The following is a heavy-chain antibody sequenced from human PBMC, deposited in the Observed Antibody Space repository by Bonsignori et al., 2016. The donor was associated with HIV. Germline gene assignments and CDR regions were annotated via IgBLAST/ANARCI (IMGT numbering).Heavy chain of an antibody. J-gene: IGHJ4*02. V-gene: IGHV4-59*01. CDR3: ARGYPSDFWSVTASPYYFDY. Sequence: SETLSLTCTVSGDSISSFYWSWIRQPPGKGLEWIGYIHYTGGTNSNPSLKSRVTISVDTSKSRFSLKLRSVTAADTAVYYCARGYPSDFWSVTASPYYFDYWGQGTLVTVSS. D-gene: IGHD3-3*01. CDR1: GDSISSFY. CDR2: IHYTGGT.